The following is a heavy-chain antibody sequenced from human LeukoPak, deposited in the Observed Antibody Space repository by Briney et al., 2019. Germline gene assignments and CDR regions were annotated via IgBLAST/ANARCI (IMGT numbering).Heavy chain of an antibody. D-gene: IGHD3-10*01. CDR2: IDTTTGNP. CDR1: GYPFSAHF. CDR3: VRGTPTPGMDY. V-gene: IGHV7-4-1*02. Sequence: ASVRVSCTASGYPFSAHFLNWVRQAPAQGLEWMGNIDTTTGNPRYAQDFTGRFVFSLDTSVSTAYLQITSLKADDTAAYYCVRGTPTPGMDYWGQGTQVTVSS. J-gene: IGHJ4*02.